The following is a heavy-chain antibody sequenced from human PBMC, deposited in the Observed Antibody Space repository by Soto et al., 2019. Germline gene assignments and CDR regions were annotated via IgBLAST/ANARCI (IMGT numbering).Heavy chain of an antibody. CDR1: GYTFTSYC. D-gene: IGHD2-2*02. CDR3: ARGSGYCSSTSCHRSYYYYYYGMDV. CDR2: ISAYNGNT. Sequence: ASVNVSCKSSGYTFTSYCISWVRQAPGQGLECMGWISAYNGNTNYAQKLQGRVAMTTDTSTSTAYMELRSLRSDDTAVYYCARGSGYCSSTSCHRSYYYYYYGMDVWGQGTTVTVSS. J-gene: IGHJ6*02. V-gene: IGHV1-18*01.